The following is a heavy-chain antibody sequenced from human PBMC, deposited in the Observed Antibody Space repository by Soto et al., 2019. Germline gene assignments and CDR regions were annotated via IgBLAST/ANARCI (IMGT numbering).Heavy chain of an antibody. V-gene: IGHV1-69*01. D-gene: IGHD3-10*01. CDR1: GGPFRSFA. Sequence: QVQLVQSGAEVKKPGSSVKVSCKTSGGPFRSFAISWVRQAPGQGLEWMGGIIPMFRKPHYAQKFQGRLTITADESTSTAYMDLGRLRSDDTAMYYCARDPFGATQSEYWGQGTLVNVSS. CDR3: ARDPFGATQSEY. CDR2: IIPMFRKP. J-gene: IGHJ4*02.